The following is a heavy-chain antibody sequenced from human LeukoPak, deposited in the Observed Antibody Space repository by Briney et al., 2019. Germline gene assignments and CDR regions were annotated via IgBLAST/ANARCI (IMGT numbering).Heavy chain of an antibody. CDR3: ARAFSQYYDILTGYHSFDY. D-gene: IGHD3-9*01. CDR1: GGTFSSYA. V-gene: IGHV1-69*01. Sequence: SVKVSCKASGGTFSSYAISWVRQAPGQGPEWMGGIIPIFGTANYAQKFQGRVTITADESTSTAYMELSSLRSEDTAVCYCARAFSQYYDILTGYHSFDYWGQGTLVTVSS. CDR2: IIPIFGTA. J-gene: IGHJ4*02.